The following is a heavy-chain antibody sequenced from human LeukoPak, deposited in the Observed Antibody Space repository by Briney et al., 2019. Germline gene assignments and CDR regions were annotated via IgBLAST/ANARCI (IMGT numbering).Heavy chain of an antibody. J-gene: IGHJ6*03. V-gene: IGHV1-18*01. CDR2: ISGYNGHA. CDR3: ARAWLRRKYYYYMDV. Sequence: GPSVKLSCTPSVYTFSLFGINWVRHATAQGLEWMGLISGYNGHATYAQKFQGRVTLTSDASTNTAYMELRSLRSDDTAVYYCARAWLRRKYYYYMDVWGKGTTVTVSS. CDR1: VYTFSLFG. D-gene: IGHD5-12*01.